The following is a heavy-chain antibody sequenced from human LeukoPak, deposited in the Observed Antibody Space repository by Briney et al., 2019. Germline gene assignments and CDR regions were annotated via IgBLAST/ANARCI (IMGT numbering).Heavy chain of an antibody. Sequence: WASVKVSCKASGGTFSSYAISWVRQAPGQGLEWMGGIIPIFGTANYAQKFQGRVTITTDESTSTAYMELSSLRSEDTAVYYCARVGTPYSSGWTPSDFDYWGQGTLVNVSS. V-gene: IGHV1-69*05. D-gene: IGHD6-19*01. J-gene: IGHJ4*02. CDR2: IIPIFGTA. CDR1: GGTFSSYA. CDR3: ARVGTPYSSGWTPSDFDY.